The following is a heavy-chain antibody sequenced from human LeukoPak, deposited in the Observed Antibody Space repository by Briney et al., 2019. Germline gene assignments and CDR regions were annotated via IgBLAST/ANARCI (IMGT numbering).Heavy chain of an antibody. CDR1: VYTFTVYY. D-gene: IGHD2-15*01. CDR3: ARESDIPGLDY. CDR2: INPNSGGR. Sequence: GASVTVSCKASVYTFTVYYMHWVRQAPGQGREWMGWINPNSGGRYYAQRFQGRVTMTRDTSISTAYIELSGLTSDDTAVYYCARESDIPGLDYWGQGTLVTVSS. V-gene: IGHV1-2*02. J-gene: IGHJ4*02.